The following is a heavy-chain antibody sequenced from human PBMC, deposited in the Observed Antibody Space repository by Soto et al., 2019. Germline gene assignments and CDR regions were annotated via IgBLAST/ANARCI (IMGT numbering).Heavy chain of an antibody. CDR1: GCTFINYH. CDR3: ANSPRGEMATD. CDR2: INTYNGMT. D-gene: IGHD5-12*01. J-gene: IGHJ4*02. Sequence: QVQLVQSGGEVKKPGASVTVSCKASGCTFINYHITWVRQAPGQGLEWMAWINTYNGMTDYAQRFQGRVTMTRDTSTSTAYMELRNLGSDVTAVYFCANSPRGEMATDWGQGTLVTVSS. V-gene: IGHV1-18*01.